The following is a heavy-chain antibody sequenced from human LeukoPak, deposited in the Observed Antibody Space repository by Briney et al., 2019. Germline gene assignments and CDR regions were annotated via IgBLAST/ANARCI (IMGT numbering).Heavy chain of an antibody. CDR1: GFTFSSYA. CDR3: ARGSAYYYDSSGYLREYFQH. D-gene: IGHD3-22*01. CDR2: ISYDGSNK. V-gene: IGHV3-30*04. Sequence: GRSLRLSCAASGFTFSSYAMHWVRQAPGKGLEWVAVISYDGSNKYYADSAKGRFTISRDNSKNTLYLQMNSLRAEDTAVYYCARGSAYYYDSSGYLREYFQHWGQGTPVTVSS. J-gene: IGHJ1*01.